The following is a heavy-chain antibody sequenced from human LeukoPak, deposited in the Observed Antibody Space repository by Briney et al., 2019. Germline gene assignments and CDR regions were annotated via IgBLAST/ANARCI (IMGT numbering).Heavy chain of an antibody. CDR3: ARTPCGGDCYLDY. CDR2: IYYSGST. Sequence: SETQSLTCTVSGGSISSYYWSWIRQPPGKGLEWIGYIYYSGSTNYNPSLKSRVTISVDTSKNQFSLKLSSVTAADTAVYYCARTPCGGDCYLDYWGQGTLVTVSS. D-gene: IGHD2-21*01. J-gene: IGHJ4*02. CDR1: GGSISSYY. V-gene: IGHV4-59*01.